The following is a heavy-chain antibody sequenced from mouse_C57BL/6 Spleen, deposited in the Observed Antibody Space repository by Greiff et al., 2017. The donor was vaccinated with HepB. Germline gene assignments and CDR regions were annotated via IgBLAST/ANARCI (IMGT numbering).Heavy chain of an antibody. Sequence: DVHLVESGGGLVKPGGSLKLSCAASGFTFSSYAMSWVRQTPEKRLEWVATISDGGSYTYYPDNVKGRFTISRDNAKNNLYLQMSHLKSEDTAMYYCARQLGFDYWGQGTTLTVSS. CDR1: GFTFSSYA. CDR3: ARQLGFDY. CDR2: ISDGGSYT. J-gene: IGHJ2*01. V-gene: IGHV5-4*01. D-gene: IGHD4-1*02.